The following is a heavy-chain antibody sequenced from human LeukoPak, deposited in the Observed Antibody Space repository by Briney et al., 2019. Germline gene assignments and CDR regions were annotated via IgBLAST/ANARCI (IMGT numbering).Heavy chain of an antibody. Sequence: GGSLRLSCAASGFTFSNYMMHWVRQAPGKGLEWVAVIWYDGSNKYYADSVKGRFTISRDNSKNTLYLQMNSLRAEDTAVYYCARRRIAAAGPNDYWGQGTLVTVSS. D-gene: IGHD6-13*01. J-gene: IGHJ4*02. CDR2: IWYDGSNK. V-gene: IGHV3-33*08. CDR3: ARRRIAAAGPNDY. CDR1: GFTFSNYM.